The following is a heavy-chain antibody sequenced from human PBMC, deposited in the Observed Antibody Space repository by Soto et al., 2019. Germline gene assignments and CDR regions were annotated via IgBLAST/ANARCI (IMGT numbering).Heavy chain of an antibody. CDR2: IFSNDEK. CDR3: ARIPGQYPDYYYYGMDV. Sequence: QVTLKESGPVLVIPTETLTLTCTVSGFSLSNARMGVSWIRQPPGKALEWLAHIFSNDEKSYSTSLKSRLTISKDTSKSQVVVTMTNMDPVDTATYYCARIPGQYPDYYYYGMDVWGQGTTVTVSS. V-gene: IGHV2-26*01. CDR1: GFSLSNARMG. D-gene: IGHD4-4*01. J-gene: IGHJ6*02.